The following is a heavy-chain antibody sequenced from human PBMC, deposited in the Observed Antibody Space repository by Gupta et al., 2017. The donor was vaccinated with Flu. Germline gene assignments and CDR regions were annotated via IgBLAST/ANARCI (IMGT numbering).Heavy chain of an antibody. CDR1: GFTFCTSY. V-gene: IGHV3-74*03. CDR2: IKPDGSST. CDR3: ATEASGC. D-gene: IGHD1-1*01. J-gene: IGHJ4*02. Sequence: ELQFVDSGGGVVPPLGSSRLSCAASGFTFCTSYLQGVPPAPRKGLVGVSRIKPDGSSTTYAESVKGRFTISRDNAKNTLYLQMNSLGDDGAADYYCATEASGCWGQGTLVTVSS.